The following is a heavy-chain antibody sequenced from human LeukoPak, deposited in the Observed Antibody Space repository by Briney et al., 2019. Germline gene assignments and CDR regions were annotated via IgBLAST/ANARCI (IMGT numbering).Heavy chain of an antibody. CDR2: IGGNGGYT. Sequence: PGGSLRLSCAASGFTFSDYAMHWVRQAPGKGLEYVSGIGGNGGYTYYADSVKGRFTISRDNSKNTLYLQMGSLRTEDMAVYYCARARYSNGWYLFDYWGQGTLVAVSS. J-gene: IGHJ4*02. V-gene: IGHV3-64*02. CDR1: GFTFSDYA. CDR3: ARARYSNGWYLFDY. D-gene: IGHD6-19*01.